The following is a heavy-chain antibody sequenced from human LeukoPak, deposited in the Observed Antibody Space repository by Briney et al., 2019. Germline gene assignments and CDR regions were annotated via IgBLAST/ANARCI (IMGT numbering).Heavy chain of an antibody. J-gene: IGHJ6*02. CDR2: IYPGDSDT. CDR1: GYSFTSYW. V-gene: IGHV5-51*01. D-gene: IGHD6-6*01. Sequence: PGEALKISCKGSGYSFTSYWIGWVRQMPGKGLECMGIIYPGDSDTRYSPSFQGQVTISADKSISTAYLQWSSLKASDTAMYYCARLESIAARGMDVWGQGTTVTVSS. CDR3: ARLESIAARGMDV.